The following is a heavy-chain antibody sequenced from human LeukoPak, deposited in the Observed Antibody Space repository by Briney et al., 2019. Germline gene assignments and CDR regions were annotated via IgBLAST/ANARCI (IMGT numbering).Heavy chain of an antibody. D-gene: IGHD2-15*01. V-gene: IGHV3-74*01. CDR3: ARDRVEYCSGGSCQYFDY. CDR2: INSDGSST. J-gene: IGHJ4*02. Sequence: GGSLRPSCAASGFTFSSYWMHWVRQAPGKGLVWVSRINSDGSSTSYADSVKGRFTTSRDNAKNSLYLQMNSLRAEDTAVYYCARDRVEYCSGGSCQYFDYWGQGTLVTVSS. CDR1: GFTFSSYW.